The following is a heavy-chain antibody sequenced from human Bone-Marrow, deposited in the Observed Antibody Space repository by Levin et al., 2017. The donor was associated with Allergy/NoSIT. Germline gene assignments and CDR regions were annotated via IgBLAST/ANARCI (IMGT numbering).Heavy chain of an antibody. CDR2: ISSSSSKI. Sequence: MPGGSLRLSCVASGFTFKNYNMNWVRQAPGKGLEWVSSISSSSSKIYYADSVKGRFTISRDNTKNSLFLEMNSLRVDDMGVYYCARRPIVVVPAVVGGHRDSYYYHGLDVWGQGTTVTVSS. V-gene: IGHV3-21*01. CDR1: GFTFKNYN. D-gene: IGHD2-2*01. CDR3: ARRPIVVVPAVVGGHRDSYYYHGLDV. J-gene: IGHJ6*02.